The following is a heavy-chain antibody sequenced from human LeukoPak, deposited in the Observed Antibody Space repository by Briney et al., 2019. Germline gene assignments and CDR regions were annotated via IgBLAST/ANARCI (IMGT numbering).Heavy chain of an antibody. CDR2: MNPNSGNT. Sequence: ASVKVSCKASGYTFTGYYMHWVRQATGQGLEWMGWMNPNSGNTGYAQKFQGRVTMTRNTSISTAYMELSSLRSEDTAVYYCARGSGYDFWAFDPWGQETLVTVSS. J-gene: IGHJ5*02. CDR1: GYTFTGYY. D-gene: IGHD3-3*01. CDR3: ARGSGYDFWAFDP. V-gene: IGHV1-8*02.